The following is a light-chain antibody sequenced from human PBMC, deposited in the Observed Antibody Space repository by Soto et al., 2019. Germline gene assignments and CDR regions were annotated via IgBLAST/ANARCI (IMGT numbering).Light chain of an antibody. Sequence: EIVLTQSPGTLSLSPGERATLSCMASQTISTRFVAWYQQKPGQAPRLLIYGACSRATGIPDRFSGSGSGTDFTITISRLEPEDFAVYSCQQYGGLPHTFGQGTTLEIK. J-gene: IGKJ2*01. CDR2: GAC. CDR1: QTISTRF. V-gene: IGKV3-20*01. CDR3: QQYGGLPHT.